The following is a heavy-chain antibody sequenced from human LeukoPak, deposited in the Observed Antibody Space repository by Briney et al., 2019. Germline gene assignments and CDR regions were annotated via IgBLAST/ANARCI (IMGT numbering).Heavy chain of an antibody. CDR3: ARSTVVTLGAFDI. V-gene: IGHV4-59*08. CDR1: GGSISSYY. CDR2: IYYSGRT. Sequence: SETLSLTCTVSGGSISSYYWSWIRQPPGKGLEWIGYIYYSGRTNYNPSLKSRVTISVDTSKNQFSLKLSSVTAADTAVYYCARSTVVTLGAFDIWGQGTMVTVSS. J-gene: IGHJ3*02. D-gene: IGHD4-23*01.